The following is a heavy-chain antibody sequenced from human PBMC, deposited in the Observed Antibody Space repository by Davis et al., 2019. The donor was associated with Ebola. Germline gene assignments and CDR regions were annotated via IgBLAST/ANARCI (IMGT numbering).Heavy chain of an antibody. V-gene: IGHV5-51*01. CDR3: ARHRDYDDADRHFQYYFDY. CDR1: GYSFTSYW. CDR2: IYPGDSGT. D-gene: IGHD3-22*01. J-gene: IGHJ4*02. Sequence: GESLKISCKGSGYSFTSYWIAWVRQMPGKGLEWMGMIYPGDSGTRYSPSFQGQVTISADRSTNTAYLQWSSLQAADTAMYYCARHRDYDDADRHFQYYFDYWGQGTLVTVSS.